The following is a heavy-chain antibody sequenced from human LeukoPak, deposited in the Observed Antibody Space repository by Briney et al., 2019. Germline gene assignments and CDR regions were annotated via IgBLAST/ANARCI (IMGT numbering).Heavy chain of an antibody. V-gene: IGHV3-23*01. J-gene: IGHJ6*02. CDR2: ISGSGGST. CDR3: AFGSCYPCYYYYGMDV. Sequence: GGSLRLSCAASGFTFSSYAMSWVRQAPGKGLEWVSAISGSGGSTYYADSVKGRFTISRDNSKNTLYLQMNSLRAEDTAVYYCAFGSCYPCYYYYGMDVWGQGTTVTVSS. CDR1: GFTFSSYA. D-gene: IGHD2-15*01.